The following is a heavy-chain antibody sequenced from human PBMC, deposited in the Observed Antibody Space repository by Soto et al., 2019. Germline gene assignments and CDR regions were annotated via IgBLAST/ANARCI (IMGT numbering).Heavy chain of an antibody. CDR2: INHSGST. CDR1: GGSFSGYY. CDR3: ARRNIVVVVAATDYYMDV. V-gene: IGHV4-34*01. Sequence: PSETLSLTCAVYGGSFSGYYWSWIRQPPGKGLEWIGEINHSGSTNYNPSLKSRVTISVDTSKSQFSLKLSSVTAADTAVYYCARRNIVVVVAATDYYMDVWGKGTTVTVSS. J-gene: IGHJ6*03. D-gene: IGHD2-15*01.